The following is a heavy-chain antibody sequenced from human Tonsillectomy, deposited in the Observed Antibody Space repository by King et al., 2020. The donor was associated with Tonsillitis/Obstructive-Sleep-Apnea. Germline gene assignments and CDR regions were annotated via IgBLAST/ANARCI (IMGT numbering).Heavy chain of an antibody. CDR3: AHSVDQVDDFCSGSTRDFDY. V-gene: IGHV2-5*02. CDR1: GFSLSTSGVG. Sequence: TLQESGPTLVKPTQNLTLTCTFSGFSLSTSGVGVGWIRQPPGKALEWLALIYWDDDKRYSPSLKSRLTITKDTSKNQVVLTMTNMDPVDTATYYCAHSVDQVDDFCSGSTRDFDYWGQGTLVTVSS. D-gene: IGHD3-3*01. CDR2: IYWDDDK. J-gene: IGHJ4*02.